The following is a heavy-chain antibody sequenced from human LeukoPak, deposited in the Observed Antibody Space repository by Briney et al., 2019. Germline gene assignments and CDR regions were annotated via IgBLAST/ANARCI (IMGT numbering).Heavy chain of an antibody. CDR1: GGSFSSYY. J-gene: IGHJ4*02. D-gene: IGHD6-13*01. CDR3: AAGYSSSWTDY. V-gene: IGHV4-59*01. Sequence: SETLSLTCAVYGGSFSSYYWSWIRQPPEKGLEWIGYIYYSGSTNYNPSLKSRVTISVDTSKNQFSLKLSSVTAADTAEYYCAAGYSSSWTDYWGQGTLVTVSS. CDR2: IYYSGST.